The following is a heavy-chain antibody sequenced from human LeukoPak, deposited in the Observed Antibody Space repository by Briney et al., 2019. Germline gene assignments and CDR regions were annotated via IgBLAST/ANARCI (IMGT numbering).Heavy chain of an antibody. D-gene: IGHD3-16*02. CDR3: ATRSFRWRVYDY. CDR2: VNHSGST. Sequence: PSETLSLTCAVYGGSFSGDYLTWIRQPPGKGLEWIGEVNHSGSTNYNPSLKSRVTISVDTSKNQFSLKLNYVTAADTAVYYCATRSFRWRVYDYWGQGTPVTVSS. CDR1: GGSFSGDY. J-gene: IGHJ4*02. V-gene: IGHV4-34*01.